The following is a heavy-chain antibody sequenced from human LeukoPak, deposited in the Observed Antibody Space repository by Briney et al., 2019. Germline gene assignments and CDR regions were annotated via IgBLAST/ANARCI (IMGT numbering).Heavy chain of an antibody. Sequence: LRLSCAASGFTVSSNYMSWVRQPPGKGLEWIGEINHSGSTNYNPSLKSRVTISVDTSKNQFSLKLSSVTAADTAVYYCARAGYSSSWYGNNWFDPWGQGTLVTVSS. V-gene: IGHV4-34*01. CDR1: GFTVSSNY. D-gene: IGHD6-13*01. CDR3: ARAGYSSSWYGNNWFDP. J-gene: IGHJ5*02. CDR2: INHSGST.